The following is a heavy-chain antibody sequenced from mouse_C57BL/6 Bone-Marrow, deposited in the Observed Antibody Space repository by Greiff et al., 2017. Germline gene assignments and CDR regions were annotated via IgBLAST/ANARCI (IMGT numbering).Heavy chain of an antibody. Sequence: EVHLVESGGGLVQPGGSLKLSCAASGFTFSDYGMAWVRQAPRKGPEWVAFISNLAYSIYYADTVTGRFIISRENAKNTLYLEMSSLGSEDTAMYYCARRGYDGYYVGYAMDYWGQGTSVTVSS. CDR2: ISNLAYSI. CDR3: ARRGYDGYYVGYAMDY. V-gene: IGHV5-15*01. D-gene: IGHD2-3*01. CDR1: GFTFSDYG. J-gene: IGHJ4*01.